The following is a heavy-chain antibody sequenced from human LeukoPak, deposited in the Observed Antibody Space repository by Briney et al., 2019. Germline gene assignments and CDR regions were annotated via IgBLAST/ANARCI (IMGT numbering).Heavy chain of an antibody. Sequence: ASVKVSCKASGYTFTSYDINWVRQATGQGLEWVGWMNPNSGNTGYAQKFQGRVTMTRNTSISTAYMELSSLRSEDTAVYYCARVQSDFWSGRNPYYYYYYMDVWGKGTTVTVSS. CDR3: ARVQSDFWSGRNPYYYYYYMDV. CDR1: GYTFTSYD. D-gene: IGHD3-3*01. CDR2: MNPNSGNT. J-gene: IGHJ6*03. V-gene: IGHV1-8*01.